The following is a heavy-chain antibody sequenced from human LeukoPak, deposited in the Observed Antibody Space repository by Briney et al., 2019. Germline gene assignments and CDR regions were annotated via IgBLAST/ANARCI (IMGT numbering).Heavy chain of an antibody. CDR3: ARVYCSSTSCYYWCFDL. CDR1: GYTFTSYA. Sequence: ASVKVSCKASGYTFTSYAMHWVRQAPGQRLEWMGWINAGNDNTKYSQKFQGRVTITRDTSASTAYMELSRLRSDDTAVYYCARVYCSSTSCYYWCFDLWGRGTLVTVSS. D-gene: IGHD2-2*01. V-gene: IGHV1-3*01. J-gene: IGHJ2*01. CDR2: INAGNDNT.